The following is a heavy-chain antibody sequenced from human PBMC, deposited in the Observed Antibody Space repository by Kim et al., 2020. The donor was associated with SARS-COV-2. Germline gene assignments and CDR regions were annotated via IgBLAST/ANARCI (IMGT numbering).Heavy chain of an antibody. D-gene: IGHD3-16*01. CDR3: AKDIGGLGSYYYYYGMDV. CDR1: GFTFGDYA. J-gene: IGHJ6*02. V-gene: IGHV3-9*01. Sequence: GGSLRLSCAASGFTFGDYAMHWVRQAPGKGLEWVSGISWNSGSIGYADSVKGRFTISRDNAKNSLYLQMNSLRAEDTALYYCAKDIGGLGSYYYYYGMDVWGQGTTVTVSS. CDR2: ISWNSGSI.